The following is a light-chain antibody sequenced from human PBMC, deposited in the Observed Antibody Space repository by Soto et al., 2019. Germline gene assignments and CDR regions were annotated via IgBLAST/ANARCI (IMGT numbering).Light chain of an antibody. V-gene: IGKV3-20*01. CDR3: QQYGSPPQT. CDR2: AAS. CDR1: QSVGSNY. Sequence: IVVRQSPDALSLSPGERAALSFRASQSVGSNYLAWYQQKPGQAPRLLIYAASSRATGIPDRFSGSGSGTDFTLTISRLEPEDFAVYYCQQYGSPPQTFGQGTKVDIK. J-gene: IGKJ1*01.